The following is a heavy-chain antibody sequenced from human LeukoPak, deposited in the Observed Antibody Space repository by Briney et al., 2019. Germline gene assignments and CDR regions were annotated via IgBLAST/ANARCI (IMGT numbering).Heavy chain of an antibody. J-gene: IGHJ4*02. CDR2: IYYSGTT. CDR1: GDSISSHY. CDR3: ARDSYYYDSSGYYGFDY. Sequence: SETLSLTCTVSGDSISSHYWSWIRQPPGKGLEWLGYIYYSGTTNYNPSLKSRVSISVDTSKNQFSLKLSSVTAADTAVYYCARDSYYYDSSGYYGFDYWGQGTLVTVSS. D-gene: IGHD3-22*01. V-gene: IGHV4-59*11.